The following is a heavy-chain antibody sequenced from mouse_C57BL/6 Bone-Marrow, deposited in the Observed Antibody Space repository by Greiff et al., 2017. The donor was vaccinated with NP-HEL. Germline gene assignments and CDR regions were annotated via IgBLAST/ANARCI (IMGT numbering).Heavy chain of an antibody. Sequence: QVQLQQPGAELVKPGASVKMSCKASGYTFTSYWITWVKQRPGQGLEWIGDIYPGSGSTNYNEKFKSKATLTVDTSSSTAYMQLSSLTSEDSAVYYCARAKGVWLRRRAWFAYWGQGTLVTVSA. CDR3: ARAKGVWLRRRAWFAY. D-gene: IGHD2-2*01. J-gene: IGHJ3*01. CDR1: GYTFTSYW. CDR2: IYPGSGST. V-gene: IGHV1-55*01.